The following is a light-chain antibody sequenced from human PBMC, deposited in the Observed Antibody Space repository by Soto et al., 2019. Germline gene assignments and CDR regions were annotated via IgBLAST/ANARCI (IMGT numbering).Light chain of an antibody. V-gene: IGKV1-33*01. Sequence: DIQMTQSPSSLSASVGDRVTITCQASQDISNYLNWYQQKPGKAPKLLIYDASNLETGVPSRFIGSGSGTDFTFTISSLQPEDIATYYCQHYDNLVFTFGPGTKVDIK. J-gene: IGKJ3*01. CDR3: QHYDNLVFT. CDR1: QDISNY. CDR2: DAS.